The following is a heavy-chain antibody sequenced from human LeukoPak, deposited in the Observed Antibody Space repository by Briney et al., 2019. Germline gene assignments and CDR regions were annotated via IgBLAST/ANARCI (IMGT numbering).Heavy chain of an antibody. J-gene: IGHJ3*02. CDR1: GYTFTGYY. V-gene: IGHV1-2*02. CDR2: INPNSGGT. CDR3: AGGTAMVNDAFDI. Sequence: GASVKVSCKASGYTFTGYYMHWVRQAPGQGLEWMGWINPNSGGTNYAQKFQGRVTMTRDTPISTAYMELSRLRSDDTAVYYCAGGTAMVNDAFDIWGQGTMVTVSS. D-gene: IGHD5-18*01.